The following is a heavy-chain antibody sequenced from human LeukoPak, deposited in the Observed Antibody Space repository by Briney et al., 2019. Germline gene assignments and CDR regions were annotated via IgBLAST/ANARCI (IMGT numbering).Heavy chain of an antibody. CDR1: GGSFSGYY. Sequence: PSETLSLTCAVYGGSFSGYYWSWIRQPPGKGLEWIGEINHSGSTNYNPSLKSRVTISVDTSKNQFSLKLSPVTAADTAVYYCARSPSRRNWFDPWGQGTLVTVSS. V-gene: IGHV4-34*01. CDR3: ARSPSRRNWFDP. J-gene: IGHJ5*02. CDR2: INHSGST.